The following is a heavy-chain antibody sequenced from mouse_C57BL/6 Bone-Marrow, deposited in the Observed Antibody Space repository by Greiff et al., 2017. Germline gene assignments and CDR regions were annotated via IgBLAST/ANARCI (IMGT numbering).Heavy chain of an antibody. CDR1: GYAFSSSW. Sequence: QVQLKQSGPELVKPGASVKISCKASGYAFSSSWMNWVKQRPGQGLEWIGRIYPGDGDTNYNGKVKVKATLTADKSSSTAYMQLCSLTSEDSAAYCGAKECYFDYWGQGTTLTVSS. CDR3: AKECYFDY. V-gene: IGHV1-82*01. CDR2: IYPGDGDT. J-gene: IGHJ2*01.